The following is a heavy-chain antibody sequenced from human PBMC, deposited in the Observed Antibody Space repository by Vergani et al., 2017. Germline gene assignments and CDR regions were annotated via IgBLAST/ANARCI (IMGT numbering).Heavy chain of an antibody. CDR1: GFTFSSYA. V-gene: IGHV2-26*01. J-gene: IGHJ6*02. Sequence: ESGGGLVQPGGSLRLSCAASGFTFSSYAMSWVRQAPGKGLEWLAHIFSNDEKSYSTSLKSRLTISKDTSKSQVVLTMTNMDPVDTATYYCARILGQYYYYGMDVWGQGTTVTVSS. CDR3: ARILGQYYYYGMDV. CDR2: IFSNDEK.